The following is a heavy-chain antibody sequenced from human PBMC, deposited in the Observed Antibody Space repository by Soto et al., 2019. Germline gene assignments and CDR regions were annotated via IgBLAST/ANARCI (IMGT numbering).Heavy chain of an antibody. CDR2: INSKVDGGTV. J-gene: IGHJ5*01. CDR1: GFIFSNAW. D-gene: IGHD4-17*01. CDR3: FSDWTDNGVPVAS. Sequence: EVQLVESGGGLVKPGGALRLSCAGSGFIFSNAWMNWVRQPPGKGLEWVVRINSKVDGGTVDYSETVKGRFTLTRDDSKNTVYLEMNSLRTEATALYYCFSDWTDNGVPVASWGQGTLVTVSS. V-gene: IGHV3-15*07.